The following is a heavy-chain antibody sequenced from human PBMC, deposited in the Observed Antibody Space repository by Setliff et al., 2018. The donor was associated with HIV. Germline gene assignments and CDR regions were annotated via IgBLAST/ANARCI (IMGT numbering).Heavy chain of an antibody. D-gene: IGHD3-9*01. V-gene: IGHV3-11*04. J-gene: IGHJ6*03. CDR1: GFIFNNYY. CDR2: ISSSGSAI. Sequence: LSLSCAASGFIFNNYYMSWIRQAPGKGLEWVSYISSSGSAIYYADSVKGRITISRDNAKNSLYLQMNSLRAEDTAVYYCARPLTGYSITHYFYMDVWGKGTTVTVSS. CDR3: ARPLTGYSITHYFYMDV.